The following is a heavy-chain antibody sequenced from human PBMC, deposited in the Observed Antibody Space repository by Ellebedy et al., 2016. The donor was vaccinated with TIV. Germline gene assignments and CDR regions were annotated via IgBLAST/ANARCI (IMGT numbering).Heavy chain of an antibody. CDR2: IYPGDSDT. J-gene: IGHJ6*02. Sequence: ASVKVSCKASGYSFTSYWIGWVRQMPGKGLEWMGIIYPGDSDTRYSPSFQGQVTISADKSISTAYLQWSSLKASDTAMYYCARLAVTTQGDYYYGMDVWGQGTTVTVSS. D-gene: IGHD4-11*01. CDR3: ARLAVTTQGDYYYGMDV. CDR1: GYSFTSYW. V-gene: IGHV5-51*01.